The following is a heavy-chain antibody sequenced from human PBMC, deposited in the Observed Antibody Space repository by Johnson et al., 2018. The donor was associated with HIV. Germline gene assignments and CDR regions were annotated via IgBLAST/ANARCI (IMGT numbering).Heavy chain of an antibody. CDR1: GFRFDDYG. CDR2: ISGSGGST. D-gene: IGHD5-12*01. J-gene: IGHJ3*02. Sequence: VQLVESGGGVVRPGGSLRLSCAASGFRFDDYGMSWVRQAPGKGLEWVSAISGSGGSTYYADSVKGRFTISRDNSKNTLYLHMNSLRAEDMAVYYCAKVRWLRLDNEAFDSWGQGTMVTVS. CDR3: AKVRWLRLDNEAFDS. V-gene: IGHV3-23*04.